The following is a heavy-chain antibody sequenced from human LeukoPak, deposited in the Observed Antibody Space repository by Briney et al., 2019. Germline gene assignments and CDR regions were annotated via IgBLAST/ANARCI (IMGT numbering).Heavy chain of an antibody. J-gene: IGHJ4*02. Sequence: GGSLRLSCAASGFTFSSYSMNWVRQAPGKGLEWVSSISSSSSYIYYADSVKGRFTISRDNAKNSLYLQMNSLRAEDTAMYYCARDLSYDFWSGYLGNDYWGQGTLVTVSS. D-gene: IGHD3-3*01. CDR1: GFTFSSYS. CDR2: ISSSSSYI. CDR3: ARDLSYDFWSGYLGNDY. V-gene: IGHV3-21*01.